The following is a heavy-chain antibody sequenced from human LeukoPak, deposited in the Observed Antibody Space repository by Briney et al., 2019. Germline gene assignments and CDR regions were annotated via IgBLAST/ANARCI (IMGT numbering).Heavy chain of an antibody. Sequence: SETLSLTCTVSGGSISSYYWSWIRQPAGKGLEWIGRIYTSGSTNYNPSLKSRVTMSVDTSKNQFSLKLSSVTAVDTAVYYCARDARGKISNSGYDYEDYFDYWGQGTLVTVSS. CDR3: ARDARGKISNSGYDYEDYFDY. CDR1: GGSISSYY. V-gene: IGHV4-4*07. CDR2: IYTSGST. J-gene: IGHJ4*02. D-gene: IGHD5-12*01.